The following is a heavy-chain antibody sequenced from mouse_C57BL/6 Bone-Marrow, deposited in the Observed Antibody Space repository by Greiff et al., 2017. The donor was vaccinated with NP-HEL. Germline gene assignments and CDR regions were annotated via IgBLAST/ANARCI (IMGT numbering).Heavy chain of an antibody. V-gene: IGHV1-26*01. D-gene: IGHD2-10*02. Sequence: VQLQQSGPELVKPGASVKISCKASGYTFTDYYMNWVKQSHGKSLEWIGDINPNNGGTSYNQKFKGKATLTVDKSSSTAYMELRSLTSEDSAVYYCAREYGKGNWYFDVWGTGTTVTVSS. J-gene: IGHJ1*03. CDR3: AREYGKGNWYFDV. CDR2: INPNNGGT. CDR1: GYTFTDYY.